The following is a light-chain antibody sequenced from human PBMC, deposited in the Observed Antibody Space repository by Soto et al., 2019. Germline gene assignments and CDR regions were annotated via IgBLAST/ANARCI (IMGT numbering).Light chain of an antibody. CDR3: QVWDTSSLGV. Sequence: QSVLTQPPSASGTPGQRVTISCSGSSSNIGSNYVYWYHQLPGTAPKLVIYRNNQRPSGVPDRISGSKSGTSASLAISGLRSEDEADYYCQVWDTSSLGVFGGGTKLTVL. V-gene: IGLV1-47*01. J-gene: IGLJ3*02. CDR1: SSNIGSNY. CDR2: RNN.